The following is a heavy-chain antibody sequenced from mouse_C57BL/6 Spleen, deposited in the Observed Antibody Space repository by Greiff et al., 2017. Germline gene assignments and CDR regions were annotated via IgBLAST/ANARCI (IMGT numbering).Heavy chain of an antibody. CDR3: ARGYYYGSSYAGYFDV. D-gene: IGHD1-1*01. Sequence: EVKLMESGAELVKPGASVKLSCTASGFNIKDYYMHWVKQRTEQGLEWIGRIDPEDGETKYAPKFPGKATITADTSSNTAYLQLSSLTSEDTAVYYCARGYYYGSSYAGYFDVWGTGTTVTVSS. CDR1: GFNIKDYY. V-gene: IGHV14-2*01. J-gene: IGHJ1*03. CDR2: IDPEDGET.